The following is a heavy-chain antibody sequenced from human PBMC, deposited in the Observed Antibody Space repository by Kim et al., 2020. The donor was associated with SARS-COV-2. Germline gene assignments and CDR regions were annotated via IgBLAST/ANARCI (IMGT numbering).Heavy chain of an antibody. V-gene: IGHV4-34*01. CDR3: ARARNFDY. Sequence: SGSTNYDPSLKSRVTISVDTSKNQFSLKLSSVTAADTAVYYCARARNFDYWGQGTLVTVSS. J-gene: IGHJ4*02. CDR2: SGST.